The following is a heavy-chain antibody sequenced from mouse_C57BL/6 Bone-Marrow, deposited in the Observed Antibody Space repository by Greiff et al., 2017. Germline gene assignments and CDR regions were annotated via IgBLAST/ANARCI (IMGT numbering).Heavy chain of an antibody. CDR3: AIEGNDYDLAWFAY. D-gene: IGHD2-4*01. V-gene: IGHV3-6*01. CDR2: ISYDGSN. CDR1: GYSITSGYY. Sequence: EVKLQESGPGLVKPSQSLSLTCSVTGYSITSGYYWNWIRQFPGNKLEWMGYISYDGSNNYNPSLKNRISITRDTSKNQFFLKLNSVTTEDTATYYCAIEGNDYDLAWFAYWGQGTLVTVSA. J-gene: IGHJ3*01.